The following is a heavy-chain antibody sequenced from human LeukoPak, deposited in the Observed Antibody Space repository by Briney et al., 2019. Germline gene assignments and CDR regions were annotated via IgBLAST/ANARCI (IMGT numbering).Heavy chain of an antibody. CDR2: IYPGDSDT. Sequence: GESLKISCKGSGYSFTSYWIGWVRQMPGKGLEWMGIIYPGDSDTRYSPSFQGQVTISADKSISTAYLQWSSLKASDTAMYYCARRYDSSGYYSARFDYWGQGTLVTVSS. J-gene: IGHJ4*02. CDR3: ARRYDSSGYYSARFDY. D-gene: IGHD3-22*01. V-gene: IGHV5-51*01. CDR1: GYSFTSYW.